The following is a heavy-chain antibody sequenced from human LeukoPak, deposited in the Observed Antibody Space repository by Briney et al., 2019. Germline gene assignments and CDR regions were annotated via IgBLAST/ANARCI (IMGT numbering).Heavy chain of an antibody. CDR1: GFSFSSFA. CDR2: IRSNGATA. J-gene: IGHJ4*02. CDR3: ARYKATEESTSGGFDY. V-gene: IGHV3-23*01. Sequence: GGSLRLSCAASGFSFSSFAMTWVRQAPGKGLEWVSTIRSNGATAYNADSVKGRFTISRHNSKNTLYLQMNSLRAEDTAVYYCARYKATEESTSGGFDYWGQGTLVTVSS. D-gene: IGHD5-12*01.